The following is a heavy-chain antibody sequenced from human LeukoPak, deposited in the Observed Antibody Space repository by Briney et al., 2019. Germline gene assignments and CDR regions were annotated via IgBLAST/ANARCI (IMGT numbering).Heavy chain of an antibody. CDR1: GFTFSSYA. CDR2: ITGSGDTT. V-gene: IGHV3-23*01. Sequence: GGSLRLSCAASGFTFSSYAVTWVRQAPGKGLEWVSGITGSGDTTFYADYVKGRFTISRDNSKNTLYLQMHSLRAEDTAVYYCVKDYSTIAAAANHLFDYWGQGALVTVSS. J-gene: IGHJ4*02. D-gene: IGHD6-13*01. CDR3: VKDYSTIAAAANHLFDY.